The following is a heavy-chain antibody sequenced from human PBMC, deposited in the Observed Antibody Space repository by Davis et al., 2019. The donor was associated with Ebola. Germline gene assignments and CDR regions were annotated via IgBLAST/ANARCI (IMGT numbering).Heavy chain of an antibody. Sequence: GESLKISCAASGFTFSSYWMHWVRQAPGKGLVWVSRINSDGSSTRSADSVKGRFTISRDNAKNTLYLQMNSLRAEDTAVYYCAKDYFDYWGQGTLVTVSS. J-gene: IGHJ4*02. CDR2: INSDGSST. CDR3: AKDYFDY. V-gene: IGHV3-74*01. CDR1: GFTFSSYW.